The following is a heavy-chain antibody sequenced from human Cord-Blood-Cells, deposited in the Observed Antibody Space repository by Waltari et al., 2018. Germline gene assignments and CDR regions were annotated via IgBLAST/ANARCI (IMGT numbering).Heavy chain of an antibody. J-gene: IGHJ4*02. V-gene: IGHV3-30-3*01. CDR1: GFTFSSYA. D-gene: IGHD1-26*01. Sequence: QVQLVESGGGVVQPGRSLRLSCAASGFTFSSYAMHWVRQAPGEGLEWVAVISYDGSNKYYADSVKCRFTISRDNSKNTLYLQMNSLRAEDTAVYYWARVGGSYYFDYWGQGTLVTVSS. CDR3: ARVGGSYYFDY. CDR2: ISYDGSNK.